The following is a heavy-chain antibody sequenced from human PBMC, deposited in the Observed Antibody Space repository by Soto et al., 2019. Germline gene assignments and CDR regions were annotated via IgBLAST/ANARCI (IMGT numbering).Heavy chain of an antibody. CDR2: ISYDGSNK. D-gene: IGHD5-12*01. CDR3: AKDIVATMAYYYYYMDV. V-gene: IGHV3-30*18. CDR1: GFTFSNYG. J-gene: IGHJ6*03. Sequence: GRSLRLSCAASGFTFSNYGMRRVRQAPGKGLEWVAVISYDGSNKYYADSVKGRFTISRDNSKNTLYLQMNSLRAEDTAVYYCAKDIVATMAYYYYYMDVWGKGTTVTVSS.